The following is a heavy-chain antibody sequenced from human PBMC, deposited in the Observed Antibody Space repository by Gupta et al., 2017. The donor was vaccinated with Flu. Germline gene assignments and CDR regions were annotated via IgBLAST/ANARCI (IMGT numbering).Heavy chain of an antibody. Sequence: EVQLMQSGGDWVQPGGSLRLSCVSSGFTFTSDWMHWVRQAPGRGLEWVANIKQDGSEQYYVDSVKGRFTVSRDNAKNILYLQMNNLRVEDTAVNYCARETIVPALIDAFDVWGQGATVTVSS. CDR1: GFTFTSDW. V-gene: IGHV3-7*01. CDR2: IKQDGSEQ. CDR3: ARETIVPALIDAFDV. D-gene: IGHD2-2*01. J-gene: IGHJ3*01.